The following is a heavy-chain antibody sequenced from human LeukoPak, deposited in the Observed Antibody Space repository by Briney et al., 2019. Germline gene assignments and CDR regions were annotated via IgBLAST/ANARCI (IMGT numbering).Heavy chain of an antibody. CDR3: ARAIAAAGKVYFDY. Sequence: SETLSLTCTVSGYSISSGYYWGWIRQPPGKGLEWIGSIYHSGSTYYNPPLKSRVNISVDTSKNQFSLKLSSVTAADTAVYYCARAIAAAGKVYFDYWGQGTLVTVSS. CDR2: IYHSGST. V-gene: IGHV4-38-2*02. J-gene: IGHJ4*02. D-gene: IGHD6-13*01. CDR1: GYSISSGYY.